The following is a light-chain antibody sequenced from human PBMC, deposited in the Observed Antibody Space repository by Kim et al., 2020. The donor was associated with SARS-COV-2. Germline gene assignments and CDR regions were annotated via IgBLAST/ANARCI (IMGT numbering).Light chain of an antibody. CDR1: QSVRTY. J-gene: IGKJ5*01. CDR3: QQRSNWPT. V-gene: IGKV3-11*01. CDR2: DAS. Sequence: EIVLTQSPATVSLAPGERATLSCRASQSVRTYLAWYQQKPGQAPRLLIYDASNRATGIPARFSGSGSGTDFTLTISSLDPEDFAVYYCQQRSNWPTFGQGTRLEIK.